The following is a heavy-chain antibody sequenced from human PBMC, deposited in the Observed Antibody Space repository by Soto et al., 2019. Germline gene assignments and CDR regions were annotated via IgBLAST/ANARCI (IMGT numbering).Heavy chain of an antibody. V-gene: IGHV4-4*02. CDR3: AGSVHF. CDR2: IYHTGTT. CDR1: GASINRDNW. Sequence: QVQLQESGPGLVNPSGTLSLTCAVSGASINRDNWWTWVRQPPGKGLEWIGDIYHTGTTNYDPSLKSRATISLDESKNHFSLNLNSVTAADTAVYYRAGSVHFWGQGTLVAVSS. D-gene: IGHD3-10*01. J-gene: IGHJ4*02.